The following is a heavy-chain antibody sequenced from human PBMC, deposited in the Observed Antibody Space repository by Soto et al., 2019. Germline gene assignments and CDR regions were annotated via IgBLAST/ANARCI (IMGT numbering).Heavy chain of an antibody. CDR2: ISSGGYTI. CDR3: ARAQYSSSSVFDY. J-gene: IGHJ4*02. D-gene: IGHD6-6*01. V-gene: IGHV3-11*01. CDR1: GFIFSDYY. Sequence: PGGSLRLSCAASGFIFSDYYMSWFRQAPGKGLEWLSCISSGGYTIYYADSVKGRFTISRDNAKNSLYLQMNSLGADDTAVYFCARAQYSSSSVFDYWGQGTLVPVSS.